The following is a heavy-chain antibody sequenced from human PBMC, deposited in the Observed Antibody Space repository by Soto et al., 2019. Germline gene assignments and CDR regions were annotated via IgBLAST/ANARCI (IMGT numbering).Heavy chain of an antibody. Sequence: EVQLVESGGGLVQPGGSLRLSCEASGFTFNDYWMHWVRQVPGKGLVWVSRIKSDGSSTSYADSVKGRFTISRDNAKNTLYLQMNSLSDDDSAVYYCARVGPYNYGTRGSRVADFWGQGTLVTVSS. D-gene: IGHD5-18*01. V-gene: IGHV3-74*01. J-gene: IGHJ4*02. CDR1: GFTFNDYW. CDR2: IKSDGSST. CDR3: ARVGPYNYGTRGSRVADF.